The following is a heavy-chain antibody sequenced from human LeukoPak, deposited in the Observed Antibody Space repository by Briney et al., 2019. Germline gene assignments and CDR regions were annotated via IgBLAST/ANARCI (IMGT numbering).Heavy chain of an antibody. CDR3: ARSIAAAGRTAEIDY. Sequence: SETLSLTCAVYGGSFSGYYWSWIRQPPGKGLEWIGYIYYSGSTYYNPSLKSRVTISVDMSKNQFSLKLSSVTAADTAVYYCARSIAAAGRTAEIDYWGQGTLVTVSS. CDR2: IYYSGST. D-gene: IGHD6-13*01. CDR1: GGSFSGYY. V-gene: IGHV4-30-4*01. J-gene: IGHJ4*02.